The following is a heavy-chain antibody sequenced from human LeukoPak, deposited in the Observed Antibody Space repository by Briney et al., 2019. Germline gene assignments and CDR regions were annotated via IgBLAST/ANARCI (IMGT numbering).Heavy chain of an antibody. CDR1: GFTFSSYA. Sequence: PGGSLRLSCAASGFTFSSYAMHWVRQAPSKGLEWVAVISYDGSNKYYADSVKGRFTISRDNSKNTLYLQMNSLRAEDTAVYYCARVFRATVTPGGSYYYYYMDVWGKGTTVTVSS. CDR2: ISYDGSNK. V-gene: IGHV3-30-3*01. D-gene: IGHD4-11*01. J-gene: IGHJ6*03. CDR3: ARVFRATVTPGGSYYYYYMDV.